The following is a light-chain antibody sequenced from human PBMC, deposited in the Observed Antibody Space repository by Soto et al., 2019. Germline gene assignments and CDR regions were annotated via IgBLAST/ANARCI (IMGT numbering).Light chain of an antibody. CDR2: VDSDGSL. Sequence: QPVLTQSPSASASLGASVKLTCALSSGHNNYAIAWYQQQSEKGPRYLMKVDSDGSLRKGDGIPDRFSGSSSGAERYLTISSLQSQDEADYYCQTWGPGIWVFGAGTKVTVL. J-gene: IGLJ3*02. CDR3: QTWGPGIWV. V-gene: IGLV4-69*01. CDR1: SGHNNYA.